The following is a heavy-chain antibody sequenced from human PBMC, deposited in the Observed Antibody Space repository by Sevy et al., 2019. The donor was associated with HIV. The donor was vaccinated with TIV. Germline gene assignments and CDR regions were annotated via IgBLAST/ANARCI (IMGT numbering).Heavy chain of an antibody. D-gene: IGHD3-3*01. J-gene: IGHJ3*02. CDR2: MNPNSGNT. CDR3: ARGLPLTYYDFWSGPQLDAFDI. Sequence: ASVKVFCKASGYTFTSYDINWVRQATGQGLEWMGWMNPNSGNTGYAQKFQGRVTMTRNTSISTAYMELSSLRSEDTAVYYCARGLPLTYYDFWSGPQLDAFDIWGQGTMVTVSS. V-gene: IGHV1-8*01. CDR1: GYTFTSYD.